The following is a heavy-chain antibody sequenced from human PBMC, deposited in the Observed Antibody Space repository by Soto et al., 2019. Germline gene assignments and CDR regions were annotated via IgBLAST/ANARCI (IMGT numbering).Heavy chain of an antibody. CDR2: ISYDGSNK. V-gene: IGHV3-30*18. J-gene: IGHJ6*02. CDR3: AKDDGAAALVYYYYGMDV. Sequence: VQLVESGGGVVQPGRSLRLSCAASGFTFSSYGMHWVRQAPGKGLEWVAVISYDGSNKYYADSVKGRFTISRDNSKNTLYLQMNSLRAEDTAVYYCAKDDGAAALVYYYYGMDVWGQGTTVTVSS. CDR1: GFTFSSYG. D-gene: IGHD6-13*01.